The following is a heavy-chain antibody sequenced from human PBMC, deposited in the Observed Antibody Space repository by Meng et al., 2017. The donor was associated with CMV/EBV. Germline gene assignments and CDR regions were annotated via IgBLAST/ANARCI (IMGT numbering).Heavy chain of an antibody. V-gene: IGHV4-39*07. CDR2: IYYSGST. CDR3: ARVYCSSTSCQLPGDWFDP. Sequence: INSCGYYWGLLRQPPRKGLEWIGSIYYSGSTYFNPSLKSRVTILVGTSKNQFSLKLSSVTAADTAVYYCARVYCSSTSCQLPGDWFDPWGQGTLVTVSS. D-gene: IGHD2-2*01. CDR1: INSCGYY. J-gene: IGHJ5*02.